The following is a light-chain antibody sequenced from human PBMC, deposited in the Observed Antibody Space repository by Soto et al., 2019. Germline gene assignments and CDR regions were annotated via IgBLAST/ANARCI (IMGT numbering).Light chain of an antibody. CDR2: GAS. CDR3: QQYGSSRLT. CDR1: QSVSSSY. J-gene: IGKJ4*01. Sequence: EIVLTQSPGTLSLSPGERATLSCRASQSVSSSYLAWYQQKPGQAPRLLIYGASSRATGIPDRFSGSGSGTVFTLTICRLEPEDFAVYYCQQYGSSRLTFGGGTKVDIK. V-gene: IGKV3-20*01.